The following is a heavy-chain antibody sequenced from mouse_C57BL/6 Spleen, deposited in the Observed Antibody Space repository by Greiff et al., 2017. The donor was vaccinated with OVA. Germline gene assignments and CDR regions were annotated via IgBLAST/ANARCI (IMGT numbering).Heavy chain of an antibody. Sequence: QVQLKESGPELVKPGASVKISCKASGYAFSSSWMNWVKQRPGKGLEWIGRIYPGDGDTNYNGKFKGKATLTADKSSSTAYMQLSSLTSEDSAVYFCARRPRSYAMDYWGQGTSVTVSS. CDR3: ARRPRSYAMDY. CDR2: IYPGDGDT. V-gene: IGHV1-82*01. CDR1: GYAFSSSW. J-gene: IGHJ4*01. D-gene: IGHD6-1*01.